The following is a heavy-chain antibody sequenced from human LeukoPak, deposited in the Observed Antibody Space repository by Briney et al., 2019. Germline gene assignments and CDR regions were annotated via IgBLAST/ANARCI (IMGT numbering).Heavy chain of an antibody. Sequence: GSLRLSCSASGFTFSSYAMHWVRQAPGKGLEYVSAISSNGGGTYYADSVKGRFTISRDNSKNTLYLQMSSLRAEDTAVYYCVKGPSSGWYYYFDYWGQGTLVTVSS. CDR3: VKGPSSGWYYYFDY. V-gene: IGHV3-64D*06. J-gene: IGHJ4*02. D-gene: IGHD6-19*01. CDR1: GFTFSSYA. CDR2: ISSNGGGT.